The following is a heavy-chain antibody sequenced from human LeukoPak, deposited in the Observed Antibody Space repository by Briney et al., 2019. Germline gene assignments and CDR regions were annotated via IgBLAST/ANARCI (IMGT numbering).Heavy chain of an antibody. CDR2: IYYSGST. J-gene: IGHJ5*02. D-gene: IGHD6-19*01. V-gene: IGHV4-39*01. CDR3: ARYSPSIAVAGTAS. Sequence: PSETLSLTCTVSGGSISSSSYYWGWIRQPPGKGLEWIGSIYYSGSTYYNPSLKSRVTISVDTSKNQFSLKLSSVTAADTAVYYCARYSPSIAVAGTASWGQGTLVTVSS. CDR1: GGSISSSSYY.